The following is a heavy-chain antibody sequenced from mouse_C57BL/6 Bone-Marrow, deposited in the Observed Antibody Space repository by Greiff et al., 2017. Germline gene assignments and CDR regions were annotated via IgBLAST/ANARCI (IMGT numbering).Heavy chain of an antibody. CDR3: ARGDWFAY. CDR1: GFTFSDYG. Sequence: EVKLQESGGGLVKPGGSLKLSCAASGFTFSDYGMHWVRQAPEKGLEWVAYISSGGSTIYYADTVKGRFTISRDNAKNTLFLQMTSLRSEDTAMYYCARGDWFAYWGQGTLVTVSA. CDR2: ISSGGSTI. J-gene: IGHJ3*01. V-gene: IGHV5-17*01.